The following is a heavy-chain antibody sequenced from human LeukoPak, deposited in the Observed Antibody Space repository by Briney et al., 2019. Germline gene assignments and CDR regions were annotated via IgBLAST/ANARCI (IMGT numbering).Heavy chain of an antibody. CDR2: INPNSGGT. CDR3: ARTPDFWSGYYPYYFDY. Sequence: ASVKVSCKASGYTFTGYYMHWVRQAPGQGLEGMGWINPNSGGTNYAQKFQGRVTMTRDTSISTAYKELSRLRSDDTAVYYCARTPDFWSGYYPYYFDYWGQGTLVTVSS. D-gene: IGHD3-3*01. J-gene: IGHJ4*02. CDR1: GYTFTGYY. V-gene: IGHV1-2*02.